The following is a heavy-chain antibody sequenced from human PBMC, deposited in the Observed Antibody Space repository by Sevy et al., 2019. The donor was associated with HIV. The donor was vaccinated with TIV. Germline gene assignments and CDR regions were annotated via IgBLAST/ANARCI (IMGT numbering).Heavy chain of an antibody. CDR2: IGVYNGNA. CDR1: GYNFASDG. D-gene: IGHD3-10*01. Sequence: ASVKVSCKASGYNFASDGFSWVRQAPGQGLEWMGWIGVYNGNAKYAQVFQDRFTMTTDTSTSTAYMELRSLRSDDTAVYYCARVPTYYYGSATYFHYWGQGTLVTVSS. J-gene: IGHJ4*02. V-gene: IGHV1-18*04. CDR3: ARVPTYYYGSATYFHY.